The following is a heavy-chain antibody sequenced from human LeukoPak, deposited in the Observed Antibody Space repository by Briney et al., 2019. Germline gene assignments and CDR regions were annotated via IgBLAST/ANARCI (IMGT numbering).Heavy chain of an antibody. CDR1: GFTFSSYW. J-gene: IGHJ3*02. Sequence: GGSLRLSCAAPGFTFSSYWMSWVRQAPGKGLEWVANIKQDGSEKYYVDSVKGRFTISRDNAKNSLYLQMNSLRAEDTAVYYCARSVRTAMATGDAFDIWGQGTMVTVSS. CDR3: ARSVRTAMATGDAFDI. D-gene: IGHD5-18*01. CDR2: IKQDGSEK. V-gene: IGHV3-7*01.